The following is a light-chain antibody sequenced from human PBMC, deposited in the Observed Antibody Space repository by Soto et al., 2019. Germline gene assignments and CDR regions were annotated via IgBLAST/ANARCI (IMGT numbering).Light chain of an antibody. CDR3: QQGGS. Sequence: EIVLTQSPATLSLSPGEGATLSCRASQSVNTYLAWYQQKPGQAPRLLIYDGFNRATGIPARFSGSGSGTDFTLTISSPEPEDFAVYYCQQGGSFGGGTKVEI. V-gene: IGKV3-11*01. J-gene: IGKJ4*01. CDR1: QSVNTY. CDR2: DGF.